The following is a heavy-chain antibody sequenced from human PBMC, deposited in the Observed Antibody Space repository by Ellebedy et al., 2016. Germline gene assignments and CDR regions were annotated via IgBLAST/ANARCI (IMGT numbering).Heavy chain of an antibody. CDR3: ARVLPGYSYGYVDY. D-gene: IGHD5-18*01. CDR1: GGSISSYY. CDR2: IYYSGST. J-gene: IGHJ4*02. V-gene: IGHV4-59*01. Sequence: GSLRLSCTVSGGSISSYYWSWIRQPPGKGLEWIGYIYYSGSTNYNPSLKSRVTISVDTSKNQFSLKLSSVTAADTAVYYCARVLPGYSYGYVDYWGQGTLVTVSS.